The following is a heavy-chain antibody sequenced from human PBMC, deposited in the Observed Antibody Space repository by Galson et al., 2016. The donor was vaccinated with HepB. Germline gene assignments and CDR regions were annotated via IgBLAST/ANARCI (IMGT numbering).Heavy chain of an antibody. V-gene: IGHV4-31*11. CDR1: GGSISSGGYF. CDR2: IYCSGHT. D-gene: IGHD1-20*01. J-gene: IGHJ4*02. Sequence: TLSLTCGVTGGSISSGGYFWSWIRQQPGKGLEWIGYIYCSGHTYYNPSLMSRVSMSADTAKNQVSLKISSVTAADTAVYYCARDRGNWKEHYFDYWDQGTLVTVSS. CDR3: ARDRGNWKEHYFDY.